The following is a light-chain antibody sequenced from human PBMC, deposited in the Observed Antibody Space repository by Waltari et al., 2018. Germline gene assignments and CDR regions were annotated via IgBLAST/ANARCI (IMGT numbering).Light chain of an antibody. V-gene: IGKV3-20*01. CDR2: EAS. CDR3: QNHERLPAT. CDR1: QNIGRY. J-gene: IGKJ1*01. Sequence: EIVLTQSPGTLSLSPGERATLSCRASQNIGRYLVWYQQKPGQAPRLLIYEASRRATGIPDRFSGSGSGTDFSLTISRLEPEDVAIYYCQNHERLPATFSQGTKVEIK.